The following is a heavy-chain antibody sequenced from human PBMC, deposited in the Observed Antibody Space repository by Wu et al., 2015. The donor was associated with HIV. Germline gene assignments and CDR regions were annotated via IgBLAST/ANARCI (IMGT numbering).Heavy chain of an antibody. CDR3: ARRGGFGTT. CDR1: GYTFISYG. Sequence: QVQLVQSGAEVKKPGASVKVSCKASGYTFISYGISWVRQAPGQGLEWMGWISPYYGNTGYAQKFQDRVTMTRNTSISTAYMELSSLRSEDTAVYYCARRGGFGTTWGQGTLVTVSS. J-gene: IGHJ4*02. D-gene: IGHD3-10*01. CDR2: ISPYYGNT. V-gene: IGHV1-8*02.